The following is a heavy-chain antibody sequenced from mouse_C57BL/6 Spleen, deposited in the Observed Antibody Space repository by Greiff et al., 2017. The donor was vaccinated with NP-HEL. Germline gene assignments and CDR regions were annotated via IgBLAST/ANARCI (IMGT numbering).Heavy chain of an antibody. CDR2: ISSGSSTI. CDR3: ARPGYYGSSGFAY. J-gene: IGHJ3*01. CDR1: GFTFSDYG. Sequence: EVMLVESGGGLVKPGGSLKLSCAASGFTFSDYGMHWVRQAPEKGLEWVAYISSGSSTIYYADTVKGRFTISRDNAKNTLFLQMTSLSSEDTAMYYCARPGYYGSSGFAYWGQGTLVTVSA. D-gene: IGHD1-1*01. V-gene: IGHV5-17*01.